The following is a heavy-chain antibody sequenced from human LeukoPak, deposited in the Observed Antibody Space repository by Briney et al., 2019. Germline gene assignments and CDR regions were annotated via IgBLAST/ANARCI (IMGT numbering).Heavy chain of an antibody. V-gene: IGHV3-33*01. CDR1: GFTFSSYG. J-gene: IGHJ4*02. CDR3: ATLPERFGVDY. Sequence: GRSLRLSCAASGFTFSSYGMHWVRQAPGKGLEWVAVIWYDGSNKYYADSVKGRFTISRDNSKNTLYLQMNSLRAEDTAVYYCATLPERFGVDYWGQGTLLTVSS. D-gene: IGHD3-10*01. CDR2: IWYDGSNK.